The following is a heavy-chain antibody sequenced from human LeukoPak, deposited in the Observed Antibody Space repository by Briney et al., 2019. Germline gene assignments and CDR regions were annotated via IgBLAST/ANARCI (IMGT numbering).Heavy chain of an antibody. Sequence: ASVKVSCKTSGYTFTSYGITWVRQAPGQGLEWMGWVSAYAGNTNYVQKIQGRVTMTTDTSTSTAYMELRSLRSDDTAVYYCARDCIGCHGFEYWGQGTLVTVSS. CDR3: ARDCIGCHGFEY. CDR2: VSAYAGNT. CDR1: GYTFTSYG. J-gene: IGHJ4*02. V-gene: IGHV1-18*01. D-gene: IGHD2-15*01.